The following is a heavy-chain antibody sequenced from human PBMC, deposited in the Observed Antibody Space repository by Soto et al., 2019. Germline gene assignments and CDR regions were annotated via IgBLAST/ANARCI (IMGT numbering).Heavy chain of an antibody. CDR2: ISSSGSTI. D-gene: IGHD3-10*01. Sequence: GGSLRLSCAASGFTFSSYEMNWVHQAPGKGLEWVSYISSSGSTIYYADSVKGRFTISRDNAKNSLYLQMNSLRAEDTAVYYCAREGMVRGVVYYGMDVWGQGTTATVSS. CDR3: AREGMVRGVVYYGMDV. J-gene: IGHJ6*02. V-gene: IGHV3-48*03. CDR1: GFTFSSYE.